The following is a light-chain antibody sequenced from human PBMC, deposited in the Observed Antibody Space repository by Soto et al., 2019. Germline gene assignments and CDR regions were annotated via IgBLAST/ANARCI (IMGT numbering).Light chain of an antibody. Sequence: ETLLTQSPGTLSLAPWQTATLSCMPSQSVSNNYLAWYQQKPGQAPRLLIYGASSRATGIPDRFSGGGSGTDFTLTISRLEPEDFAVYYCQQFSSYPLTFGGGTKVDIK. CDR2: GAS. J-gene: IGKJ4*01. CDR3: QQFSSYPLT. V-gene: IGKV3-20*01. CDR1: QSVSNNY.